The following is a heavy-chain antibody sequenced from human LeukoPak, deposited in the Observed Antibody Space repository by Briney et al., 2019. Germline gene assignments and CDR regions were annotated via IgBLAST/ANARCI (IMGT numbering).Heavy chain of an antibody. Sequence: ASVKVSCKASGFTFTNYNLHWVRQAPGQRLEWMGIINPSGGSTNYAQNFQGRVTMTRDTSTSTVYMELSSLRSEDTAVYYCARTSGWYNCFDPWGQGTLVTVPS. CDR2: INPSGGST. V-gene: IGHV1-46*01. D-gene: IGHD6-19*01. J-gene: IGHJ5*02. CDR1: GFTFTNYN. CDR3: ARTSGWYNCFDP.